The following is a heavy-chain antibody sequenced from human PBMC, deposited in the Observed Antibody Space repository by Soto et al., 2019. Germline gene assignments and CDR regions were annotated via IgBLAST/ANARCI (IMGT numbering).Heavy chain of an antibody. Sequence: QVQLQESGPGLVKPSETLSLTCTVSGGSISSYYWSWIRQSPGKGLEWIGYIHYSGSTKSNPSLQSRVTISGDTARKQVSLELSSVTAADSAVYFCARARDQLLHPYYYGMDVWGQGTTVTVSS. V-gene: IGHV4-59*01. J-gene: IGHJ6*02. D-gene: IGHD2-15*01. CDR3: ARARDQLLHPYYYGMDV. CDR1: GGSISSYY. CDR2: IHYSGST.